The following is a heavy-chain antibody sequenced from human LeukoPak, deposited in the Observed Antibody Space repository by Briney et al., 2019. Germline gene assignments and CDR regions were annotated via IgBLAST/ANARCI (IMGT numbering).Heavy chain of an antibody. CDR1: GFTFSSYW. D-gene: IGHD3-10*01. Sequence: GGSLRLSCAASGFTFSSYWMHWVRQAPGKGLVWVSRINSDGSSTSYAGSVKGRFTISRDNAKNTLYLQMNSLRAEDTAVYYCARAAVRAYNWFDPWGQGALVTVSS. CDR3: ARAAVRAYNWFDP. V-gene: IGHV3-74*01. CDR2: INSDGSST. J-gene: IGHJ5*02.